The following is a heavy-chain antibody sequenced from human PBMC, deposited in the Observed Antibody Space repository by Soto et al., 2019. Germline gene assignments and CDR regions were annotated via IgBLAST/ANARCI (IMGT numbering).Heavy chain of an antibody. D-gene: IGHD2-8*01. CDR2: ISGSGGST. CDR1: GFTFSSYA. V-gene: IGHV3-23*01. CDR3: AKEASPPYCTNGVCQDY. J-gene: IGHJ4*02. Sequence: GGSLRLSCAASGFTFSSYAMSWVRQAPGKGLEWVSAISGSGGSTYYADTVKGRFTISRDNSKNTLYLQMNSLRAEDTAVYYCAKEASPPYCTNGVCQDYWGQGTLVTVSS.